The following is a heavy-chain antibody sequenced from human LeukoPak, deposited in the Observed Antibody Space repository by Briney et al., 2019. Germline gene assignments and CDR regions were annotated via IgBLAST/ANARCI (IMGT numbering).Heavy chain of an antibody. Sequence: GGSLRLSCAASGFTFSSYSMNWVRQAPGKGLEWVSYISSSSSTIYYADSVKGRFTISRDNAKDSLYLQMNSLRAEDTAVYYCARAGDYVWGSYRYFLDYWGQGTLVTVSS. V-gene: IGHV3-48*04. D-gene: IGHD3-16*02. CDR2: ISSSSSTI. J-gene: IGHJ4*02. CDR1: GFTFSSYS. CDR3: ARAGDYVWGSYRYFLDY.